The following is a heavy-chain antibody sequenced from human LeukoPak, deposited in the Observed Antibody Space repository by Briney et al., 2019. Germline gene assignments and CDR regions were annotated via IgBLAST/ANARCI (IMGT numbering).Heavy chain of an antibody. CDR3: ARARQQLVFFDF. CDR2: IYHSGST. D-gene: IGHD6-13*01. Sequence: SETLSLTCAVSGGSISSSSWWSWVRQPPGKGLEWIGEIYHSGSTNYNPSLKSRVTISLDKSNNQFSLHLNTVPAADTAVYFCARARQQLVFFDFWGQGAQVTVSS. CDR1: GGSISSSSW. J-gene: IGHJ4*02. V-gene: IGHV4-4*02.